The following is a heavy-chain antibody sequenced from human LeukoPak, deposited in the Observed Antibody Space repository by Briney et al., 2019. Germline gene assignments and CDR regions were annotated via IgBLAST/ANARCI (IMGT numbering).Heavy chain of an antibody. CDR3: ASTHHYYDSSGSYPFDI. CDR2: INPNSGGT. V-gene: IGHV1-2*02. J-gene: IGHJ3*02. Sequence: ASVQVSCKASGYTFTGYYIHWVRQAPGQGLEWMGWINPNSGGTNYAQKFQDRVTMTRDTSISTVYMELSRLRSDDTAVYYCASTHHYYDSSGSYPFDIWGQGTLVTVSS. D-gene: IGHD3-22*01. CDR1: GYTFTGYY.